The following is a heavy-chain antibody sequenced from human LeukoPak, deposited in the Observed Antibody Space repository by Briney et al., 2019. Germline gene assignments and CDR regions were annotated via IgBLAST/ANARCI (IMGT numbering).Heavy chain of an antibody. CDR1: GFTFSSYG. D-gene: IGHD6-19*01. CDR2: IWYDGSNK. Sequence: GRSLRLSCAASGFTFSSYGMHWVRQAPGKGLEWVAVIWYDGSNKYYAGSVKGRFTISRDNSKNTLYLQMNSLRAEDTAVYYCARDSSGWLYYFDYWGQGTLVTVSS. V-gene: IGHV3-33*01. J-gene: IGHJ4*02. CDR3: ARDSSGWLYYFDY.